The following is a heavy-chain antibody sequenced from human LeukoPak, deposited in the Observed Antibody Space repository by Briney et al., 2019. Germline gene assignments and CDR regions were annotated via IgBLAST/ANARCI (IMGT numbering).Heavy chain of an antibody. CDR1: GFIASSNY. CDR3: ATGGRSGVALEQ. Sequence: GGSLRLTCVVSGFIASSNYMTWVRQAPGKGLEWISLIYSGVATYYADSVMGRFTISRDSSKTTLFLQMNSLKAEDTAVYYCATGGRSGVALEQWGQGTLVTVSS. CDR2: IYSGVAT. J-gene: IGHJ4*02. V-gene: IGHV3-53*01. D-gene: IGHD1/OR15-1a*01.